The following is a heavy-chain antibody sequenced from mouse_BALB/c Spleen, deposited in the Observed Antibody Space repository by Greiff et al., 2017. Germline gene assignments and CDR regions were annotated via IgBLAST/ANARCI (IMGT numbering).Heavy chain of an antibody. J-gene: IGHJ3*01. Sequence: VQLQQSGAELAKPGASVKMSCKASGYTFTSYWMHWVKQRPGQGLEWIGYINPSTGYTEYNQKFKDKATLTADKSSSTAYMQLRSLTSEDSAVYYCARAWFAYWGQGTLVTVSA. CDR2: INPSTGYT. CDR1: GYTFTSYW. V-gene: IGHV1-7*01. CDR3: ARAWFAY.